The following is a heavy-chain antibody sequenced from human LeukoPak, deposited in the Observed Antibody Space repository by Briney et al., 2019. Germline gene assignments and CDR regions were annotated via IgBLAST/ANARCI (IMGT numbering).Heavy chain of an antibody. CDR1: GFTFSSYE. CDR2: ISSSGSTI. J-gene: IGHJ4*02. D-gene: IGHD5-12*01. V-gene: IGHV3-48*03. Sequence: GGSLRLSCAASGFTFSSYEMNWVRQAPGKGLEWVSYISSSGSTIYYADSVKGRFTISRDNAKNSLYLQMNSLRAGDTAVYYCARDTGGYPDYWGQGTLVTVSS. CDR3: ARDTGGYPDY.